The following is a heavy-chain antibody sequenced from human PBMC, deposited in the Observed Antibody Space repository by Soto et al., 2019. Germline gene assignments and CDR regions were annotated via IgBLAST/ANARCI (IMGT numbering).Heavy chain of an antibody. D-gene: IGHD5-18*01. CDR2: INAGNGNT. Sequence: QVQLVQSGAEVKKPGASVKVSCKASGYTFTSYAMHWVRQAPGQRLEWMGWINAGNGNTKYSQKFQGRVTITRDTSASTAYMELSCLRSEDTAVYYCASSAAWIQLWSGFDYWGQGTLVTVSS. CDR1: GYTFTSYA. CDR3: ASSAAWIQLWSGFDY. V-gene: IGHV1-3*01. J-gene: IGHJ4*02.